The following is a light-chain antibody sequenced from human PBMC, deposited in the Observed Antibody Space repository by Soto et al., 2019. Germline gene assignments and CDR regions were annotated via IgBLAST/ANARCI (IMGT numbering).Light chain of an antibody. J-gene: IGLJ3*02. CDR3: LLSYSNSRRV. CDR1: TGAVTSVHY. V-gene: IGLV7-46*01. Sequence: QAVVTQEPSLTVSPGGTVTLTCGSSTGAVTSVHYPYWFQQKPGQAPRTLIFETSNKHSWTPARFSGSLLGGKAALTLSGAQPEDEAEYYCLLSYSNSRRVFGGGTKVTVL. CDR2: ETS.